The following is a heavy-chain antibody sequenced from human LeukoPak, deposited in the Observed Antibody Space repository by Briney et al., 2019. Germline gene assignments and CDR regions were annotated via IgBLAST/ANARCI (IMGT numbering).Heavy chain of an antibody. J-gene: IGHJ3*02. CDR2: INPSGGST. CDR1: GYTFTSYY. Sequence: ASVKVSCKASGYTFTSYYMHWVRQAPGQGLEWMGIINPSGGSTNYAQKFQGRVTMTRDTSTSTVYMELSSLRSEDTAVYYCAGDRASSGYYFDIWGQGTMVTVSS. V-gene: IGHV1-46*01. D-gene: IGHD3-22*01. CDR3: AGDRASSGYYFDI.